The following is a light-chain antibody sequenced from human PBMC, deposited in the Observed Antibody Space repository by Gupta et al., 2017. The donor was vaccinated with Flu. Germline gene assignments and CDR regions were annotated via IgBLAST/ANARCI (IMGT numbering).Light chain of an antibody. CDR3: QQTYVAPFT. CDR2: HSS. Sequence: DIQLTQSPSSLSAAVGDRVTITCRASQNIDESFELVSTKTRAKPRPLIFHSSTLESGIPSRFSGSGSGTDFTLSISKLQPEDFATYHCQQTYVAPFTFGQGTQV. J-gene: IGKJ1*01. V-gene: IGKV1-39*01. CDR1: QNIDES.